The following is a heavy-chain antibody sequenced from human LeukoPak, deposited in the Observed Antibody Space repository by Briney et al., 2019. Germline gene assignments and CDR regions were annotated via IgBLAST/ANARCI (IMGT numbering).Heavy chain of an antibody. D-gene: IGHD1-7*01. J-gene: IGHJ4*02. CDR1: GFTFSSYS. CDR3: ARVLGGTLDQGGFDY. V-gene: IGHV3-21*01. CDR2: ISSSSSYI. Sequence: GSLRLSCAASGFTFSSYSMNWVRQAPGKGLEWVSSISSSSSYIYYADSVKGRFTISRDNAKNSLYLQMNSLRAEDTAVYYCARVLGGTLDQGGFDYWGQATLVTVSS.